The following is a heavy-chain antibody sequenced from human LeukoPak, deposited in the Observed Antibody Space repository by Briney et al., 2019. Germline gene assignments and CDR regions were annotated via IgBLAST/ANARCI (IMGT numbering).Heavy chain of an antibody. D-gene: IGHD4-17*01. CDR3: AREGGTVPDY. Sequence: SETLSLICTFSGGSINSYYWNWIRQPPGKGLEWIGYIYYSGSTNYNPTLRSRVTISLDTSKKQFSLKLSSVTAADTAIYYCAREGGTVPDYWGQGPLVTVSS. V-gene: IGHV4-59*01. J-gene: IGHJ4*02. CDR2: IYYSGST. CDR1: GGSINSYY.